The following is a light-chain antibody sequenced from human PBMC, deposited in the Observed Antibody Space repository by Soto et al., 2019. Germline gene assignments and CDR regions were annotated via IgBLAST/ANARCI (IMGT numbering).Light chain of an antibody. CDR2: GAS. CDR3: QQYDKWPQT. Sequence: EIVMPQSPATLSVSPGEGVTLSCRASQSVSSNLAWYQQKLGRAPRLLIYGASTRATGIPARFSGSGSGTEFTLTISSLQSEDFAVYHCQQYDKWPQTVGQGTKVDIK. CDR1: QSVSSN. J-gene: IGKJ1*01. V-gene: IGKV3-15*01.